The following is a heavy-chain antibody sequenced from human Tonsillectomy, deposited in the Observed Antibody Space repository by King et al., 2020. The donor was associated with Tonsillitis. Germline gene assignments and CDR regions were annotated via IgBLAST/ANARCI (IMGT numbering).Heavy chain of an antibody. J-gene: IGHJ4*02. CDR3: ARVAGNGNYFDY. CDR2: IYYSGST. V-gene: IGHV4-39*07. D-gene: IGHD6-19*01. CDR1: GGSISSSSYY. Sequence: VQLQESGPGLVKPSETLSLTCTVSGGSISSSSYYWGWIRQPPGQGLEWIGSIYYSGSTYYKPSLKSRVTISVDTSKNQFSLKLNSVTAADTAVYYCARVAGNGNYFDYWGQGTLVTVSS.